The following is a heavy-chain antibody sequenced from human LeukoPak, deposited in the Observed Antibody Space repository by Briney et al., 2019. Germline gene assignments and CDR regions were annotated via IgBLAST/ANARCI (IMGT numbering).Heavy chain of an antibody. CDR1: GFTFGSSW. D-gene: IGHD2-2*01. J-gene: IGHJ3*02. V-gene: IGHV3-7*01. CDR3: ARDPGGYAWGGFDI. CDR2: IKPDGSDK. Sequence: GGSLRLPCAASGFTFGSSWMSWVRQAPGKGLEWVANIKPDGSDKYYAASMKGRFTISKDNAKSSLYLQMNSLRVEDTAVYYCARDPGGYAWGGFDIWGQGTMVTVSS.